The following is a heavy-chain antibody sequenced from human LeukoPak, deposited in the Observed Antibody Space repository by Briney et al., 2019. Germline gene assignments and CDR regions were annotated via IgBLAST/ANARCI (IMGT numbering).Heavy chain of an antibody. V-gene: IGHV4-39*07. CDR1: GGSISSSSYY. Sequence: PSETLSLTCTVSGGSISSSSYYWGWIRQPPGKGLEWIGSIYYSGSTYYNPSLKSRVTISVDTSKNQFSLKLSSVTAADTAVYYCARDDIAYYDFWSGYYNGAFDIWGQGTMVTVSS. J-gene: IGHJ3*02. CDR2: IYYSGST. D-gene: IGHD3-3*01. CDR3: ARDDIAYYDFWSGYYNGAFDI.